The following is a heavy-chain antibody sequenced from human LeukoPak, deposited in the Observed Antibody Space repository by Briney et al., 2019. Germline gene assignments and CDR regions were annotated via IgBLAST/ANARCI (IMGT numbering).Heavy chain of an antibody. CDR3: ARDRNSGSSLDI. CDR2: VYPYSGDT. J-gene: IGHJ3*02. CDR1: GYTFTGYY. D-gene: IGHD6-6*01. Sequence: ASVKVSFKASGYTFTGYYIHWVRQAPGQGLEWMGWVYPYSGDTNYAQNFQGRVTMTRDTSISTAYMELSSLKSDDTAVYYCARDRNSGSSLDIWGQGTMLTVSS. V-gene: IGHV1-2*02.